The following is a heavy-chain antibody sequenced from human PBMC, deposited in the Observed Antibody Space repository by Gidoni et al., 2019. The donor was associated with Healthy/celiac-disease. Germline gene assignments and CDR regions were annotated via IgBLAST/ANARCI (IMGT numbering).Heavy chain of an antibody. CDR3: ARDLQYYYGSGGLDY. D-gene: IGHD3-10*01. J-gene: IGHJ4*02. CDR2: INAGNGNT. Sequence: QVQLVQSGAEVTTPGASVKVSCKASGYTFTIYAMHWVRQAPGQRLEWMGWINAGNGNTKYSQKFQGRVTITRDTSASTAYMELSSLRSEDTAVYYCARDLQYYYGSGGLDYWGQGTLVTVSS. CDR1: GYTFTIYA. V-gene: IGHV1-3*01.